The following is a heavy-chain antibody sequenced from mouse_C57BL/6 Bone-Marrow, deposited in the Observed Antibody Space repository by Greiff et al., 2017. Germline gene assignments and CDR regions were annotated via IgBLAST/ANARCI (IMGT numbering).Heavy chain of an antibody. CDR2: ISSGGRYT. CDR1: GFTFSSYG. V-gene: IGHV5-6*02. J-gene: IGHJ3*01. D-gene: IGHD2-3*01. CDR3: ARHWRWLPSFAY. Sequence: EVKLVESGGDLVKPGGSLKLSCAASGFTFSSYGMSWVRQTPDKRLEWVATISSGGRYTYYPDSVKGRFTISRDNAKNTLYLQISSLKSEDTAMYYCARHWRWLPSFAYWGQGTLVTVSA.